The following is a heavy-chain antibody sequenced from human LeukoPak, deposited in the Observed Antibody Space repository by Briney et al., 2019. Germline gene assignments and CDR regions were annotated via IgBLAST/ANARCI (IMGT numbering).Heavy chain of an antibody. D-gene: IGHD3-22*01. CDR2: IYYSGST. J-gene: IGHJ4*02. CDR1: GGSISSGGYY. CDR3: ARGTYYYDSSGYWPLTFDY. V-gene: IGHV4-31*03. Sequence: PSETLSLTCTVSGGSISSGGYYWSWIRQHPGKCLEWIGYIYYSGSTYYNPSLKSRVTISVDTSKNQFSLKLSSVTAADTAVYYCARGTYYYDSSGYWPLTFDYWGQGTLVTASS.